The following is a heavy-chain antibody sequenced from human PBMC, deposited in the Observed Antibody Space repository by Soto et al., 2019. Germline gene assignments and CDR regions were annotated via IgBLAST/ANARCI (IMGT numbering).Heavy chain of an antibody. V-gene: IGHV2-5*02. CDR2: IYWDDDK. CDR1: GFSLTTSGVG. CDR3: AHIGGSANYYPNYFDY. J-gene: IGHJ4*02. D-gene: IGHD3-10*01. Sequence: QITLKESGPPLVKPTQTLTLTCTFSGFSLTTSGVGVTWIRQTPGKALDWLALIYWDDDKRYSPSLKTRLTITKDTSRNQVVLTMTDMDPLDTATYYCAHIGGSANYYPNYFDYWGQGSLVTVSS.